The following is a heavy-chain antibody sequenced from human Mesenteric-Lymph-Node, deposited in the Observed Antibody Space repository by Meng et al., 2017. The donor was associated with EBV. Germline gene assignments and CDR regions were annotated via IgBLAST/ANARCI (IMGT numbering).Heavy chain of an antibody. J-gene: IGHJ4*02. CDR1: GYTFTSYY. CDR2: IDPTNGYT. CDR3: AREGLGSSSPDFDY. V-gene: IGHV1-46*01. D-gene: IGHD1-26*01. Sequence: QVQVVQSGAEVQKPGASVTVSCKASGYTFTSYYMHWVRQAPGQGLEYMGIIDPTNGYTKYAQKFQGRVTMTRDTSTSTVYMDLSSLRSEDTAVYYCAREGLGSSSPDFDYWGQGTLVTVSS.